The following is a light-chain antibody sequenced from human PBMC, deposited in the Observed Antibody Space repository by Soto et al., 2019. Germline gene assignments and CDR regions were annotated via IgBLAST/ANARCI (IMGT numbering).Light chain of an antibody. J-gene: IGKJ1*01. V-gene: IGKV3D-20*01. CDR3: QQYGSSPRT. CDR1: ESVTSNY. Sequence: DIVLTQSPATLSLSPGERATLSCGASESVTSNYLAWYQQKPGLAPRLLICYASRRATGIPDRFIGSGSGTAFTLTISRLEPEDFAVYYCQQYGSSPRTCGQGTKVEIK. CDR2: YAS.